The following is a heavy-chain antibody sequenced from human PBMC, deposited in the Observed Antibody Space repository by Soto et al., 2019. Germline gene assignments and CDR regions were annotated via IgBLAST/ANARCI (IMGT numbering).Heavy chain of an antibody. D-gene: IGHD1-26*01. J-gene: IGHJ5*02. V-gene: IGHV3-15*05. Sequence: GGSLRLSCVASGFTFSNAWMSWVRQAPGKGLEWVGRIKSKTDGGTRDYAGHVKGRFTISRDDPKNTLYLQMKSLKTEDKAVYYCTTVSPKVKWELGPWGQVTLVTVSS. CDR1: GFTFSNAW. CDR2: IKSKTDGGTR. CDR3: TTVSPKVKWELGP.